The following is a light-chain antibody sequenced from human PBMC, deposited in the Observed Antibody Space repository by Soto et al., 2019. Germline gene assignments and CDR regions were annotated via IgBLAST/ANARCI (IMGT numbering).Light chain of an antibody. CDR2: KAS. CDR3: QQYTSDSRT. CDR1: QSISAW. J-gene: IGKJ1*01. V-gene: IGKV1-5*03. Sequence: DIQMTQSPSTLSASVGDRVTITCRASQSISAWLAWYQQKPGKAPKLLIYKASCLESGVPSRFSGSGSGTEFTLTISSLQPDDFATYYCQQYTSDSRTFGPGTKVEIK.